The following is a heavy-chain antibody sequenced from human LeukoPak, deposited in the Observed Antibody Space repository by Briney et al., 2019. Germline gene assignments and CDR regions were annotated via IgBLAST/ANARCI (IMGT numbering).Heavy chain of an antibody. CDR1: GYTFTGYY. J-gene: IGHJ5*02. V-gene: IGHV1-2*02. D-gene: IGHD6-13*01. Sequence: ASVKVSCKTSGYTFTGYYMHWVRQAPGQGLEWMGWTNRNSGGTNYAQKFQGRVTMTRDTSISTAYMELNRLRSDDTAVYYCTKDLRYSSSWSSGWFDPWGQGTLVTVSS. CDR2: TNRNSGGT. CDR3: TKDLRYSSSWSSGWFDP.